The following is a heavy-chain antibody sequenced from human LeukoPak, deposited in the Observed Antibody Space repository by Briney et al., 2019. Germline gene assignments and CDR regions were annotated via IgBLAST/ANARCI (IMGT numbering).Heavy chain of an antibody. CDR1: GGTFSSYA. J-gene: IGHJ6*03. D-gene: IGHD4-23*01. CDR3: ARGVSPGNYYYYMDV. V-gene: IGHV1-69*05. Sequence: ASVTVSCKASGGTFSSYAISWVRQAPGQGLEWMGGIIPIFGTANYAQKFQGRVTITTDESTSTAYMELSRLRSEDTAVYYCARGVSPGNYYYYMDVWGKGTTVTVSS. CDR2: IIPIFGTA.